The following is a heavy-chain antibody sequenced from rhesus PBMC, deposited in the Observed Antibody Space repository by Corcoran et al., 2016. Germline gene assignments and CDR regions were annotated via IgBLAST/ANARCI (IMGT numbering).Heavy chain of an antibody. J-gene: IGHJ4*01. Sequence: QVQLQESGPGLVTPSETLSLTCAVSGGSFGGYYWGWIRQPPGTGLEWMGYISGSSATTDYNPSLKSRVTISTDTSKNQFSRKLSSVTAADTAVYYWARDGDSWNYSFDYGGQGVLVTVSS. CDR1: GGSFGGYY. CDR3: ARDGDSWNYSFDY. CDR2: ISGSSATT. V-gene: IGHV4-165*01. D-gene: IGHD1-1*01.